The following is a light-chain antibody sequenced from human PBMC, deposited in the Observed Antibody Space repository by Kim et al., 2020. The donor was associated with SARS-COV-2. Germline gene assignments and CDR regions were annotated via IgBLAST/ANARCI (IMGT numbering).Light chain of an antibody. J-gene: IGLJ3*02. CDR1: SSNIGAGYD. V-gene: IGLV1-40*01. CDR2: GNT. CDR3: QSFDTSLSARV. Sequence: QGVTISCTGSSSNIGAGYDVHWYQQLPGTVPKLLIYGNTNRPSGVPDRFSGSKSGTSASLAITGLQAEDEADYYCQSFDTSLSARVFGGGTQLTVL.